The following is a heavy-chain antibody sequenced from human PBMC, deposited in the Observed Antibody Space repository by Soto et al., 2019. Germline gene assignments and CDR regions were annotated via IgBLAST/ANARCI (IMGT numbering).Heavy chain of an antibody. CDR3: AKDIAVAGSTAFDY. V-gene: IGHV3-30*18. Sequence: QVQLVESGGGVGQPGRSLRLSCAASGFTFSSYGMHWVRQAPGTGLEWVAVISYDGSNKYYADSVKGRFTISRDNSKNTLYLQMNSLRAEDTAVYYCAKDIAVAGSTAFDYWGQGTLVTVSS. CDR2: ISYDGSNK. D-gene: IGHD6-19*01. CDR1: GFTFSSYG. J-gene: IGHJ4*02.